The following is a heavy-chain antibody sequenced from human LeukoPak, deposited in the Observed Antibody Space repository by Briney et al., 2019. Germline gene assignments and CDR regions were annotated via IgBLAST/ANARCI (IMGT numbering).Heavy chain of an antibody. CDR3: ARDPEGMGYYFDY. Sequence: ASVKVSCKASGYTFTGYYMHWVRQAPGQGLEWMGWINPNSGGTNYAQKFQGRVTMTRDTSISTAYMELSRLRSDDTAVYYCARDPEGMGYYFDYWGQGTLVTVSS. J-gene: IGHJ4*02. D-gene: IGHD1-26*01. V-gene: IGHV1-2*02. CDR2: INPNSGGT. CDR1: GYTFTGYY.